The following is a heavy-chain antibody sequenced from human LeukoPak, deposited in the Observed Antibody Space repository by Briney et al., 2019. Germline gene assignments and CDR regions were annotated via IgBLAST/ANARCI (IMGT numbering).Heavy chain of an antibody. J-gene: IGHJ6*02. CDR1: GFTFSRYW. CDR2: IKQDGSEK. CDR3: ARDHVSLVRGVIDYYYYYGMDV. D-gene: IGHD3-10*01. Sequence: GGSLRLSCAASGFTFSRYWMSWVRQAPGKGLEWVANIKQDGSEKYYADSVKGRFTISRDNAKNSLYLQMNSLRAEDTAVYYCARDHVSLVRGVIDYYYYYGMDVWGQGTTVTVSS. V-gene: IGHV3-7*01.